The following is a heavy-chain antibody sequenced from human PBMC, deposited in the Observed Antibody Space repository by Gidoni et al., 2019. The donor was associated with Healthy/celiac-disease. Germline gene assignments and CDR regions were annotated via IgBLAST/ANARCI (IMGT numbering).Heavy chain of an antibody. CDR3: ARDVVPTRGNPPPYYYYGMDV. J-gene: IGHJ6*02. D-gene: IGHD2-15*01. Sequence: QVQLVESGGGVVQPGRSLRRCCAASGFTLRSYGVHWVRQAPGKGLEWVAVIWYDGSNKYYADSVKGRFTISRDNSKNTLYLQMNSLRAEDTAVYYCARDVVPTRGNPPPYYYYGMDVWGQGTTVTVSS. CDR1: GFTLRSYG. V-gene: IGHV3-33*01. CDR2: IWYDGSNK.